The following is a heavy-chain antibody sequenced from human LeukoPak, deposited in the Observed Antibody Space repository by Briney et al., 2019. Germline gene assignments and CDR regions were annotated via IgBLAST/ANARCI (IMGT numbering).Heavy chain of an antibody. CDR3: VKDWHILTGRNCFDP. CDR2: VSSYKGDT. D-gene: IGHD3-9*01. Sequence: VASVKVSCKASGYTFNNYGISWVRQAPGQGLEWMGWVSSYKGDTNYAQKFRGRVTMSTDTSTSTAYMELRGLRFDDTAIYYCVKDWHILTGRNCFDPWGQGTLVTVSS. J-gene: IGHJ5*02. V-gene: IGHV1-18*01. CDR1: GYTFNNYG.